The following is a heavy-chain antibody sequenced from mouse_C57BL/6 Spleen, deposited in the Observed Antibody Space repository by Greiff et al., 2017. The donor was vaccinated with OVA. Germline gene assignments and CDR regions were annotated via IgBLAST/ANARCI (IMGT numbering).Heavy chain of an antibody. D-gene: IGHD1-1*01. V-gene: IGHV1-47*01. CDR2: FHPYNDDT. Sequence: QVQLQQSGAELVKPGASVKMSCKASGYTFTTYPIEWMKQNHGKSLEWIGNFHPYNDDTKYNEKFKGKATLTVEKSSSTVYLELSRLTSDDSAVYYCARSQSLYDYGSSYWYFDVWGTGTTVTVSS. CDR3: ARSQSLYDYGSSYWYFDV. J-gene: IGHJ1*03. CDR1: GYTFTTYP.